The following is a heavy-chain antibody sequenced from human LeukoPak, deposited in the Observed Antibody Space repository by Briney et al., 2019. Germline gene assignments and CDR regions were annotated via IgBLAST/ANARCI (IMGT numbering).Heavy chain of an antibody. CDR3: ARHPYCSSTSCLAHWFDP. D-gene: IGHD2-2*01. CDR1: GGSMSSGDYY. Sequence: SQTLSLTCTVSGGSMSSGDYYWSWIRQPPGKGLEWIGEISHSGSTNYNPSLKSRVTISVDTSKNKFSLKLSTVAAADTAVYYCARHPYCSSTSCLAHWFDPWGQGTLVTVSS. CDR2: ISHSGST. J-gene: IGHJ5*02. V-gene: IGHV4-30-4*01.